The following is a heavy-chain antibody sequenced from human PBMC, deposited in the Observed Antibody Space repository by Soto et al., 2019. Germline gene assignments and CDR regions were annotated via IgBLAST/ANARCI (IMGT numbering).Heavy chain of an antibody. V-gene: IGHV3-11*03. Sequence: PGGSLRLSCAASGFIFSDHYMSWIRQAPGKGLEWLAYISGSTIYTDYADSVKGRFTISRDNAKNSVYLQMNSLRVEDTALYYCARVYCSGGSCQYYYGMDVWGQGTTVTVSS. D-gene: IGHD2-15*01. J-gene: IGHJ6*02. CDR1: GFIFSDHY. CDR3: ARVYCSGGSCQYYYGMDV. CDR2: ISGSTIYT.